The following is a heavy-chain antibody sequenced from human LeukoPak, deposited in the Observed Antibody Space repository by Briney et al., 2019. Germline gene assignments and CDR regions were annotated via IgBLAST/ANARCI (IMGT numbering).Heavy chain of an antibody. J-gene: IGHJ5*02. Sequence: GESLKISCKGSGYSFTNYWIGWVRQMPGKGLEWMGIIYPGDSDTRYSPSFQGQVTISADKSINTAYLQWSSLRASDTAIYYCVRSTTVATFSWFDLWGQGTLVTASS. D-gene: IGHD4-23*01. CDR3: VRSTTVATFSWFDL. V-gene: IGHV5-51*01. CDR2: IYPGDSDT. CDR1: GYSFTNYW.